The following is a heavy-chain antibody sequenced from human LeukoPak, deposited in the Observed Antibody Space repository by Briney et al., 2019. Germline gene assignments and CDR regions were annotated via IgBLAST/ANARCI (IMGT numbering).Heavy chain of an antibody. V-gene: IGHV4-30-4*01. Sequence: SQTLSLTCTVSGGSISSGDYYWSWIRQPPGKGLEWIGYIYYSGSTYYNPSLKSRVTISVDTSKNQFSLKLSSVTAADTAVYFCARDLVEPGTGYCSGGSCYFAEYFQHWGQGTLVTVSS. CDR2: IYYSGST. CDR1: GGSISSGDYY. CDR3: ARDLVEPGTGYCSGGSCYFAEYFQH. J-gene: IGHJ1*01. D-gene: IGHD2-15*01.